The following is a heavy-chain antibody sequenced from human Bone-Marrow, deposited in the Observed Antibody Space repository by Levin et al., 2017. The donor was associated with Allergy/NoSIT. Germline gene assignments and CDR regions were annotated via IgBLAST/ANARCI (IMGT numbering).Heavy chain of an antibody. D-gene: IGHD6-19*01. J-gene: IGHJ4*02. CDR1: GFTFTRFA. V-gene: IGHV3-23*05. CDR3: AKDHESSGWPTFDL. Sequence: GGSLRLSCAASGFTFTRFALSWVRQVPGKGLEWVASFANTAKTYYADSVMGRFTISRDTSTNTLFLQMNRLRAEDTAVYFCAKDHESSGWPTFDLWGQGTLVTVSS. CDR2: FANTAKT.